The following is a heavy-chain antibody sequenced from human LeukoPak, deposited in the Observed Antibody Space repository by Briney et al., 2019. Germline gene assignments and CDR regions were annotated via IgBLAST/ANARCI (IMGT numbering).Heavy chain of an antibody. CDR3: ARDRGMTHDAFDI. D-gene: IGHD5-24*01. CDR2: INAGNGNT. J-gene: IGHJ3*02. CDR1: GYTFTSYA. V-gene: IGHV1-3*01. Sequence: ASVKVSCKASGYTFTSYAMHWVRQAPGQRLEWMGWINAGNGNTKYSQKFQGRVTITRDTSASTAYMELSSLRSEDTAVYYCARDRGMTHDAFDIWGQGTMVTVSS.